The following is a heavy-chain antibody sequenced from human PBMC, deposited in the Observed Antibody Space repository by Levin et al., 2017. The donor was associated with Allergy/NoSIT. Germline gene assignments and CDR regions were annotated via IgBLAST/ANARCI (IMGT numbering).Heavy chain of an antibody. D-gene: IGHD6-13*01. J-gene: IGHJ4*02. CDR1: GFTFSIST. CDR2: INNSGSAT. V-gene: IGHV3-23*01. Sequence: GGSLRLSCAASGFTFSISTMGWVRQAPGKGLEWVSDINNSGSATYYGDSVKGRFTISRDNFKNTLYLQMDSLRSEDTAVYYCVKAGGSSWYHYWGQGTLVTVAS. CDR3: VKAGGSSWYHY.